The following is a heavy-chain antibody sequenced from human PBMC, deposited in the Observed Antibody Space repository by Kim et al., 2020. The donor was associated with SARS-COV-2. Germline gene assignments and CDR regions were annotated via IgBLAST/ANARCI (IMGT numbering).Heavy chain of an antibody. CDR3: ARDRGVPWYFDY. V-gene: IGHV3-48*04. CDR2: ISGSGSIM. D-gene: IGHD3-10*01. CDR1: GFTLVSYS. Sequence: GGSLRLSCAASGFTLVSYSMNWVRQAPGKGLEWVSYISGSGSIMDYADSVKGRFTISRDNAKNSLYLQMNSLRAEDTAVYFCARDRGVPWYFDYWGQGTLVTVSS. J-gene: IGHJ4*02.